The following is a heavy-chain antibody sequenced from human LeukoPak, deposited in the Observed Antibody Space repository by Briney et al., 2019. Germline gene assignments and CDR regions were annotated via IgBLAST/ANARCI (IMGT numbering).Heavy chain of an antibody. V-gene: IGHV5-51*01. CDR3: ARQDYYDSSGYGFDY. CDR1: GYSFTSYW. CDR2: IYPGDSDT. Sequence: GESLKISCKGSGYSFTSYWIGWVRQMPGKGLEWMGIIYPGDSDTRYSPSFQGQVTISADKSISTAYLQWNSLKASDTAMYYCARQDYYDSSGYGFDYWGQGTLVTVSS. D-gene: IGHD3-22*01. J-gene: IGHJ4*02.